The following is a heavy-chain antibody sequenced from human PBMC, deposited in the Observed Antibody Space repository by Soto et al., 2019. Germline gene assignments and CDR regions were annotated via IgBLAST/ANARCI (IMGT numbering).Heavy chain of an antibody. J-gene: IGHJ4*02. CDR2: SSGSGGST. V-gene: IGHV3-23*01. D-gene: IGHD3-10*01. Sequence: PGGSLRLSCAASGFTFSTYAMSWVRQAPGKGLEWVSASSGSGGSTHYADSVRGRFTISRDNSKNTLYLQMNSLRAEDTAVYYCAKDSAVWFGILLNHFAYWGQGTLVTVSS. CDR3: AKDSAVWFGILLNHFAY. CDR1: GFTFSTYA.